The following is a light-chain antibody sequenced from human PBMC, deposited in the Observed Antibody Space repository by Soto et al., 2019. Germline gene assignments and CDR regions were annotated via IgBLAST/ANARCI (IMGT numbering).Light chain of an antibody. CDR1: QSISTE. CDR3: QQGHNWPFP. Sequence: EIVMTQSPATLSVSPGERATLSCRASQSISTELAWYQQKPGQPPRLLIYSASTRATGVPARFTGSGSGSEFTLTIRGLQSEDFAVYYSQQGHNWPFPFGQGTRREI. J-gene: IGKJ2*01. V-gene: IGKV3-15*01. CDR2: SAS.